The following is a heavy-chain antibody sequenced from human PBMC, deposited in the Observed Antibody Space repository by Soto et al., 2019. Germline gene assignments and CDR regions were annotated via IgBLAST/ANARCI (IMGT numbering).Heavy chain of an antibody. J-gene: IGHJ4*02. D-gene: IGHD3-3*01. CDR2: IYWDDDK. Sequence: SGPTLVNPTQTLTLTCTFSGFSLSTSGEGVGWIRQPPGKALEWLALIYWDDDKRYSPSLKSRLTITKDTSKNQVVLTMTNMDPVDTAIYYCAHTRRFLEWLYPFDYWGQGTLVTVSS. CDR3: AHTRRFLEWLYPFDY. CDR1: GFSLSTSGEG. V-gene: IGHV2-5*02.